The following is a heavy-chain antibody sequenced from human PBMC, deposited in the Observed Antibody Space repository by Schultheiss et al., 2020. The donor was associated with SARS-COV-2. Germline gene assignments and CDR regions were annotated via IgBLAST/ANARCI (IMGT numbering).Heavy chain of an antibody. CDR1: GFTFSSYG. D-gene: IGHD3-10*01. J-gene: IGHJ4*02. CDR2: IWYDGSNK. CDR3: AREGMVRGVVPDY. V-gene: IGHV3-33*08. Sequence: GGSLRLSCAASGFTFSSYGMHWVRPAPGKGLEWVAVIWYDGSNKYYADSVKGRFTISRDNSKNTLYLQMNSLRAEDTAVYYCAREGMVRGVVPDYWGQGTLVTVSS.